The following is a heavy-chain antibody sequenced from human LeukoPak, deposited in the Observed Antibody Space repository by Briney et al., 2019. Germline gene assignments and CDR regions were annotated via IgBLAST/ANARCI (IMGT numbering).Heavy chain of an antibody. D-gene: IGHD2-21*01. Sequence: GGSLRLSCAASGFTFSSYGMHWVRQAPGKGLEWVAVISYDGSNKYYADSVKGRFTISRDNSKNTLYLQMNSLRAEDTAVYYCAKAAVVAIFGLIDYWGQGTLVTVSS. CDR1: GFTFSSYG. V-gene: IGHV3-30*18. J-gene: IGHJ4*02. CDR2: ISYDGSNK. CDR3: AKAAVVAIFGLIDY.